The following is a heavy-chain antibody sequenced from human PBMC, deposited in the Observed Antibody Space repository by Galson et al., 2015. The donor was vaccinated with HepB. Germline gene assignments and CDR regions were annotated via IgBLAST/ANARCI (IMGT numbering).Heavy chain of an antibody. D-gene: IGHD1-14*01. J-gene: IGHJ6*02. CDR2: ICSGGST. V-gene: IGHV3-53*04. CDR3: ARDQVLTGQDYYYYYGMDV. CDR1: GFTVSSNY. Sequence: SLRLSCAASGFTVSSNYMSWVRQAPGKGLEWVSVICSGGSTYYADSVKGRFTISRHNSKNTLYLQMNSLRAEDTAVYYCARDQVLTGQDYYYYYGMDVWGQGTTVTVSS.